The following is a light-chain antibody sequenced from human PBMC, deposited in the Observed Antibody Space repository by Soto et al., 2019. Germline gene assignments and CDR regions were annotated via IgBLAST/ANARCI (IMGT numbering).Light chain of an antibody. CDR2: QAS. V-gene: IGKV3-11*01. Sequence: TKSAATVSSFPGDRVTLSCRPSQYINPSLAWYQHRPGQAPSLLIYQASNRVTGIAAGCIGSGSDTEVTLTIISLEPEDFAAYYCEHRLNWPLTFGQGTRLEIK. CDR1: QYINPS. J-gene: IGKJ5*01. CDR3: EHRLNWPLT.